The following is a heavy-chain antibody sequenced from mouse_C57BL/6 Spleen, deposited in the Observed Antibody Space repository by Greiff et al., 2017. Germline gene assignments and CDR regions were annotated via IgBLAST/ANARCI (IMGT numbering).Heavy chain of an antibody. V-gene: IGHV2-2*01. D-gene: IGHD1-1*01. Sequence: VKLQQSGPGLVQPSQSLSITCTVSGFSLTSYGVHWIRQSPGKGLEWLGVIWSGGSTDYNAAFISRLSISKDNSKSQVFFKMNSLQADDTAIYYCARVPYYYGSSPGYAMDYWGQGTSVTVSS. J-gene: IGHJ4*01. CDR3: ARVPYYYGSSPGYAMDY. CDR1: GFSLTSYG. CDR2: IWSGGST.